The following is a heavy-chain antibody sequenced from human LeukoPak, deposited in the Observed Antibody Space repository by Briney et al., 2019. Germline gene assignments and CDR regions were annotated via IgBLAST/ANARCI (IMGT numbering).Heavy chain of an antibody. Sequence: SETLSLTCTVSGYSISSGYYWGWIRQPPGKGLEWIGSIYHSGSTYYNPSLKSRVTISVDTSKNQFSLKLSSVTAADTAVYYCCGYSYGPRWGQGTLVTVSS. CDR1: GYSISSGYY. CDR2: IYHSGST. CDR3: CGYSYGPR. V-gene: IGHV4-38-2*02. J-gene: IGHJ4*02. D-gene: IGHD5-18*01.